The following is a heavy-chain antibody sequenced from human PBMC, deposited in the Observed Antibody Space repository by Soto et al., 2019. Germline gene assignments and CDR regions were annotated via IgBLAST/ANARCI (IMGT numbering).Heavy chain of an antibody. J-gene: IGHJ4*02. CDR3: SKPTYYDFWSGYFT. Sequence: EVLLLVSGGGLVQPGGSLRLSCAASGFTFSSYAMSWVRQAPGKGLEWVSTISVSGGSTYYADSVKGRFTISRDNSKNLLYLQVNSLRAEDTAVYYCSKPTYYDFWSGYFTWGLGTLVTVSS. V-gene: IGHV3-23*01. CDR2: ISVSGGST. CDR1: GFTFSSYA. D-gene: IGHD3-3*01.